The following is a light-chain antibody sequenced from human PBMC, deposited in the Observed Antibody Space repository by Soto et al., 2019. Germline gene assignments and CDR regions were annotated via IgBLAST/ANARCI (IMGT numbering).Light chain of an antibody. Sequence: QSALAQPASVSGSPGQSVTITCTGTNSDIGTHNLVSWYQQHPGTAPKLIIYEVRNRPSGISSRFSGSRSGNTASLTISGLQSEDEGDYYCSAYTARSTLVFGGGTKVTVL. CDR2: EVR. CDR1: NSDIGTHNL. V-gene: IGLV2-14*02. CDR3: SAYTARSTLV. J-gene: IGLJ3*02.